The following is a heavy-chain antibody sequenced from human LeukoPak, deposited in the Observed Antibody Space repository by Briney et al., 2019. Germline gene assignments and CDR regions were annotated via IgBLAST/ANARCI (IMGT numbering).Heavy chain of an antibody. Sequence: SETLSLTCTVSGGSISSSSYYWGWIRQPPGKGLEWIGSIYYSGSTYYNPSLKSRVTLSVDTSKNQFSLKLSSVTAADTAVYYCARHVGYYDYVWGSSPRTNWFDPWGQGTLVTVSS. CDR3: ARHVGYYDYVWGSSPRTNWFDP. CDR1: GGSISSSSYY. V-gene: IGHV4-39*01. CDR2: IYYSGST. D-gene: IGHD3-16*01. J-gene: IGHJ5*02.